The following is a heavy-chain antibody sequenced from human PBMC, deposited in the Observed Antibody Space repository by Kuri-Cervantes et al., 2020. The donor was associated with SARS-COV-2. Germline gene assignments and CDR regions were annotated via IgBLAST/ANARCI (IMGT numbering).Heavy chain of an antibody. CDR3: ARFGGNWHQDDAMDV. CDR1: GGSISSSNW. CDR2: IYHSGST. V-gene: IGHV4-4*02. D-gene: IGHD4-23*01. J-gene: IGHJ6*02. Sequence: GSLRLSCAVSGGSISSSNWWSWVRQPPGKGLEWIGEIYHSGSTNYNPSLKSRVTISVDKSKNQFSLKLSSVTAADTAVYYCARFGGNWHQDDAMDVWGQGTTVTVSS.